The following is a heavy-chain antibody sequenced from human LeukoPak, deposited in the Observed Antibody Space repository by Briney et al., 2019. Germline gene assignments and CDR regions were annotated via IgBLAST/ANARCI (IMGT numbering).Heavy chain of an antibody. CDR3: ARGYVYFDY. CDR2: INHSGST. J-gene: IGHJ4*02. V-gene: IGHV4-34*01. Sequence: SETLSLTCAVHRGSFSGYYWCWIRQPPGKRLEWIWEINHSGSTNYNPSLKSRVTISVDTSKNQCSLKLSSVTAADTAVYYCARGYVYFDYWGQGTLITVSS. D-gene: IGHD3-10*02. CDR1: RGSFSGYY.